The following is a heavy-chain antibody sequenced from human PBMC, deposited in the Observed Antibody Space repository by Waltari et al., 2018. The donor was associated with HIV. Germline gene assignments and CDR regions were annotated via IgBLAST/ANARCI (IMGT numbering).Heavy chain of an antibody. V-gene: IGHV3-53*01. CDR2: IHSSGGT. J-gene: IGHJ4*02. Sequence: EVQLVESGGGLIQPGGSLRLSCAASGFTVSRGYMSWVRQAPGKGLELVSVIHSSGGTNYADSVKGRFTISRDNSKNTLYLQMNSLGAEDTAVYYCARDTTVVGTRYFDYWGRGTLVTVSS. CDR3: ARDTTVVGTRYFDY. CDR1: GFTVSRGY. D-gene: IGHD6-13*01.